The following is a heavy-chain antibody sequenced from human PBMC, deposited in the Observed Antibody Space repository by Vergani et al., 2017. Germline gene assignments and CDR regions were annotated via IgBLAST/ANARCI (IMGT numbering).Heavy chain of an antibody. D-gene: IGHD1-1*01. V-gene: IGHV3-20*01. Sequence: EVQLLESGGGVVRPGGSLRLSCAASGFTFDDYGMSWVRQAPGKGLEWVSGINWNGGSTGYADSVKGRVTISRDNAKNSLYLQMNSLRAEDTALYHCARVLDSSYYYGMDVWGQGTTVTVSS. CDR1: GFTFDDYG. CDR2: INWNGGST. CDR3: ARVLDSSYYYGMDV. J-gene: IGHJ6*02.